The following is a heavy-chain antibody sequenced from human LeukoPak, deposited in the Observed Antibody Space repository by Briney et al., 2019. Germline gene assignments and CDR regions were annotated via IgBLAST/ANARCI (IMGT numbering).Heavy chain of an antibody. V-gene: IGHV3-30*03. J-gene: IGHJ1*01. CDR3: STDGTPKFEH. D-gene: IGHD3-16*01. CDR1: DFTFSTYN. Sequence: GGSLRLSCAASDFTFSTYNMHWVRQSPGKGLEWVATISYDERGKHYADSVQGRFTISRDNSKSVLYLQLDYLRPEDTAVYYCSTDGTPKFEHWGQGTLVTVSS. CDR2: ISYDERGK.